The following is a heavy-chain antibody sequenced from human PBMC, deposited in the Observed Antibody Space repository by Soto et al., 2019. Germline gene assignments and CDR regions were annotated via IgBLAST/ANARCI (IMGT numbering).Heavy chain of an antibody. CDR3: ARDHPLNFYGSGSYNHWFDP. Sequence: QVQLVQSGAEVKKPGASVKVSCKASGYTFTSYGISWVRQAPGQGLEWMGWISAYNGNTDYAQKLQGRVTMTTDTASSTAYMELRSLRSDDTAVYYCARDHPLNFYGSGSYNHWFDPLGQGTLVTVSS. CDR1: GYTFTSYG. V-gene: IGHV1-18*01. D-gene: IGHD3-10*01. CDR2: ISAYNGNT. J-gene: IGHJ5*02.